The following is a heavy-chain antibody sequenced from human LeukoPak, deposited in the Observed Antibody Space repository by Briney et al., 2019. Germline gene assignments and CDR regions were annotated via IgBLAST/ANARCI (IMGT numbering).Heavy chain of an antibody. CDR2: IYYSGST. V-gene: IGHV4-39*01. CDR1: GGSISSSSYY. CDR3: ARRFANYYDSSGSHAFDI. D-gene: IGHD3-22*01. J-gene: IGHJ3*02. Sequence: SETLSLTCTVSGGSISSSSYYWGWIRQPPGKGLEWIGSIYYSGSTYYNPSLKSRVTISVDTSKNQFSLKLSSVTAADTAVYYCARRFANYYDSSGSHAFDIWGQGTMVTVSS.